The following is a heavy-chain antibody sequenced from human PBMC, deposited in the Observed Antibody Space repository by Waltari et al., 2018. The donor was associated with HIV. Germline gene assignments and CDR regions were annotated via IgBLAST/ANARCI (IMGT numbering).Heavy chain of an antibody. CDR2: MSSSGTYI. CDR3: ARSSFDTVVVVPAMDY. J-gene: IGHJ4*02. V-gene: IGHV3-21*01. Sequence: EVHLVESGGGLVKPGGSLRLSCAASGFTFSDFSMNWVRQAPGKGLEWVSSMSSSGTYIYYADSLKGRFTISRDNAKNSLFLQMNSLRAEDTAVYYCARSSFDTVVVVPAMDYWGQGTLVTVSS. D-gene: IGHD2-15*01. CDR1: GFTFSDFS.